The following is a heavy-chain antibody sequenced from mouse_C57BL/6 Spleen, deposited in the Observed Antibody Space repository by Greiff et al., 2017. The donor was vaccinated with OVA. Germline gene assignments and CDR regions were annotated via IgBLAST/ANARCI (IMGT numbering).Heavy chain of an antibody. V-gene: IGHV3-6*01. CDR3: ARNWDVGFAY. J-gene: IGHJ3*01. CDR1: GYSITSGYY. CDR2: ISYDGSN. D-gene: IGHD4-1*01. Sequence: EVQLQESGPGLVKPSQSLSLTCSVTGYSITSGYYWNWIRQFPGNKLEWMGYISYDGSNNYNPSLKNRISITRDTSKNQFFLKLNSVTTEDTATYYCARNWDVGFAYWGQGTLVTVSA.